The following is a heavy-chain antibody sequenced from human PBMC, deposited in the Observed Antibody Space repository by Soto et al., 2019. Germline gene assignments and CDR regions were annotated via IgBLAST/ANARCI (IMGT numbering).Heavy chain of an antibody. CDR3: ARGPLAYCGGDCDAFDI. CDR1: GFTFSSYG. V-gene: IGHV3-33*01. D-gene: IGHD2-21*02. J-gene: IGHJ3*02. CDR2: IWYDGSNK. Sequence: QVQLVESGGGVVQPGRSLRLSCAASGFTFSSYGMHWVRQAPGKGLEWVAVIWYDGSNKYYADSVKGRFTISRDNSKNPLYLQMNSLRAEDTAVYYCARGPLAYCGGDCDAFDIWGQGTMVTVSS.